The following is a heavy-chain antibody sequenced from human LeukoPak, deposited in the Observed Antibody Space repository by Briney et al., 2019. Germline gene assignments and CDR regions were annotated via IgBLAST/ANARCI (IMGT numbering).Heavy chain of an antibody. CDR3: ANGQYSSSWSYDY. Sequence: PGRSLRLSCAASGFTFSSYGMHWVRQAPGKGLEWVAVISYDGSNKYYADSVEGRFTISRDNSKNTLYLQMNSLRAGDTAVYYCANGQYSSSWSYDYWGQGTLVTVSS. CDR1: GFTFSSYG. D-gene: IGHD6-13*01. J-gene: IGHJ4*02. CDR2: ISYDGSNK. V-gene: IGHV3-30*18.